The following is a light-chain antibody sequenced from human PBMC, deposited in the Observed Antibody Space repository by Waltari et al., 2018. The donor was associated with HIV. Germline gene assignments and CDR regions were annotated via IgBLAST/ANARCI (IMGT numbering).Light chain of an antibody. CDR2: RNN. CDR3: SAWDSSLSAWV. V-gene: IGLV10-54*01. CDR1: SNNVGYQG. Sequence: QAGLTQPPSVSKGLRQTATLTCTGNSNNVGYQGAAWLQQHQGHPPKLLSYRNNNRPSGISERLSASSSGNTASLTITGLQPGDEADYYCSAWDSSLSAWVFGGGTKLTVL. J-gene: IGLJ3*02.